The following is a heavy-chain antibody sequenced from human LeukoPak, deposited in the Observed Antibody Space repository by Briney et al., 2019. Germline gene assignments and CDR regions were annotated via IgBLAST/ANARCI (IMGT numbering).Heavy chain of an antibody. CDR2: ISSDGSNK. CDR3: AKGDYGGNVFAFDI. CDR1: GFTFSSYG. D-gene: IGHD4-23*01. J-gene: IGHJ3*02. V-gene: IGHV3-30*18. Sequence: GGSLRLSCAASGFTFSSYGMHWVRQAPGKGLEWVAVISSDGSNKYYADSVKGRFTISRDNSKNTLYLQMNSLRAGDTAVYYCAKGDYGGNVFAFDIWGQGTMVTVSS.